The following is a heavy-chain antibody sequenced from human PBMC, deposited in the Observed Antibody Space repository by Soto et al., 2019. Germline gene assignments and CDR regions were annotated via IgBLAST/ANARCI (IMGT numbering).Heavy chain of an antibody. CDR2: IKQDGSEK. J-gene: IGHJ5*02. Sequence: GGSLRLSCAASGFTFSSYWMSWVRQAPGKGLEWGANIKQDGSEKYYVDSVKGRFTISRDNAKNSLYLQMNSLRAEDTAVYYCARDFGVVRSNWFDPWGQGTLVTVSS. CDR1: GFTFSSYW. D-gene: IGHD3-3*01. V-gene: IGHV3-7*03. CDR3: ARDFGVVRSNWFDP.